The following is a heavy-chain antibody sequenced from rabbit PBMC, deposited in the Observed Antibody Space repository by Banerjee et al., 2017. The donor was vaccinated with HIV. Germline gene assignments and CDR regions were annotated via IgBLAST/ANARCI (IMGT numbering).Heavy chain of an antibody. CDR3: ARSADSSYSHYLNL. V-gene: IGHV1S45*01. CDR1: GFSFSSSYY. CDR2: IYTGDGGT. D-gene: IGHD8-1*01. Sequence: QEQLVESGGGLVQPEGSLTLTCTASGFSFSSSYYMCWVRQAPGKGLEWIACIYTGDGGTYYASWAKGRFTSSKTSSTTVTLQMTSLTAADTATYFCARSADSSYSHYLNLWGPGTLVTVS. J-gene: IGHJ4*01.